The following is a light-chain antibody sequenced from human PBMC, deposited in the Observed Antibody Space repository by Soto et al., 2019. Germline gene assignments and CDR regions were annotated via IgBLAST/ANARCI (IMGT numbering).Light chain of an antibody. V-gene: IGKV3-20*01. CDR3: HQYGTSPWT. CDR1: QSISSSY. CDR2: GAS. J-gene: IGKJ1*01. Sequence: EIVLTQSPGTLSLSPGERATLSCRASQSISSSYLAWYQQKPGQAPTLLIYGASSRAVGIPDNFSGSGSGTDFTLTIYRLEPEDFAVYYCHQYGTSPWTFGQGTKVEIK.